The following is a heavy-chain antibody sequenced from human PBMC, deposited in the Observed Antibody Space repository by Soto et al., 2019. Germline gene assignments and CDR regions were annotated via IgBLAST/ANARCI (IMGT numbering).Heavy chain of an antibody. CDR1: VGTFSSYA. D-gene: IGHD6-6*01. CDR2: IIPIFGTA. CDR3: AKDVIAARPYYYFGLDV. J-gene: IGHJ6*02. V-gene: IGHV1-69*05. Sequence: SVKVSCEASVGTFSSYAISWVRQAPGQGLEWMGGIIPIFGTANYAQKFQGRFTISRDNSKNSLYLQMNSLRTDDTALYYCAKDVIAARPYYYFGLDVWVQGPTVTVSS.